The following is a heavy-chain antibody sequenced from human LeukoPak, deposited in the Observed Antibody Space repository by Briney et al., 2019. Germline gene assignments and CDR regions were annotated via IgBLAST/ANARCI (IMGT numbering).Heavy chain of an antibody. D-gene: IGHD1-26*01. CDR3: ASWSRVGASSY. J-gene: IGHJ4*02. CDR1: GFTFSSYS. CDR2: ISSSSSYI. V-gene: IGHV3-21*01. Sequence: GGSLRLSCAASGFTFSSYSMNWVRQAPGKGLEWVSFISSSSSYIYYADSVKGRFTICRDNAKNSLYLQMNSLRAEDTAVYYGASWSRVGASSYWGQGTLFTVSS.